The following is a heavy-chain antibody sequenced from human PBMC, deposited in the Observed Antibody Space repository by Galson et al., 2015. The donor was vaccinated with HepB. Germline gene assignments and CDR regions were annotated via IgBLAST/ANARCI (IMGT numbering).Heavy chain of an antibody. CDR2: ISYDGSNK. D-gene: IGHD2-2*02. CDR3: AKEDSDCSSTSCYRGGRAMLARLYYDYYGMDV. CDR1: GFTFSSYG. J-gene: IGHJ6*02. V-gene: IGHV3-30*18. Sequence: SLRLSCAASGFTFSSYGMHWVRQAPGKGLEWVAVISYDGSNKYYADSVKGRFTISRDNAKNTLYLQMNSLRAEDTAVYYCAKEDSDCSSTSCYRGGRAMLARLYYDYYGMDVWGQGTTVTVSS.